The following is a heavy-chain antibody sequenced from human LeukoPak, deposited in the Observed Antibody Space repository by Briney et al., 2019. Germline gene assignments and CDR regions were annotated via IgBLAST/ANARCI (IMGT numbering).Heavy chain of an antibody. CDR2: ISGSGGST. J-gene: IGHJ4*02. V-gene: IGHV3-23*01. CDR1: GFTFSSYA. CDR3: AKGLRFLEWLTDFDY. D-gene: IGHD3-3*01. Sequence: PGGSLRLSCAASGFTFSSYAMSWVRQAPGKGLEWVSAISGSGGSTYYADSVKGRFTISRDNAKNSLYLQMNSLRAEDTALYYCAKGLRFLEWLTDFDYWGQGTLVTVSS.